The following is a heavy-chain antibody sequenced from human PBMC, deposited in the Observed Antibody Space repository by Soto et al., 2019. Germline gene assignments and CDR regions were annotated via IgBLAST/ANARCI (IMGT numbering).Heavy chain of an antibody. D-gene: IGHD3-22*01. V-gene: IGHV4-39*01. CDR2: IYYSGGT. Sequence: SETLSLTCTVSGDSISSSSYYWGWIRQPPGKGLEWIASIYYSGGTYFNPSLKSRVTISIDTSKNQFSLKLYSVTAADTAVYYCARLSLHDSSNYWGQGTLVTVSS. J-gene: IGHJ4*02. CDR3: ARLSLHDSSNY. CDR1: GDSISSSSYY.